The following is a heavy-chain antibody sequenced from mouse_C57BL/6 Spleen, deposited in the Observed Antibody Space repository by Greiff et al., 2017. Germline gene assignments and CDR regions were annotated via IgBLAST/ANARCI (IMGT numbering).Heavy chain of an antibody. CDR1: GYTFTDYN. D-gene: IGHD2-3*01. CDR3: AMGLLRSFDY. Sequence: EVQLQQSGPELVKPGASVKMSCKASGYTFTDYNMHWVKQSHGKSLEWIGYINPNNGGTSYNQKFKGKATLTVNKSSSTAYMELRSLTSEDSAVYYCAMGLLRSFDYWGQGTTLTVSS. CDR2: INPNNGGT. J-gene: IGHJ2*01. V-gene: IGHV1-22*01.